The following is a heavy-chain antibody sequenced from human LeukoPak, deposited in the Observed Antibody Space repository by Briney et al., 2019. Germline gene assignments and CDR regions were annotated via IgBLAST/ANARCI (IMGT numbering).Heavy chain of an antibody. V-gene: IGHV1-2*02. Sequence: ASVKVSCKASGYTFTNHYLHWLRQAPGQGPEWMGWINPNSGFTNYAQKFQDRVTMTRDTSITTAYMKLSRLTSDDTAVYYCARDYEGRYFDWLHFWFDPWGQGTLVTVSS. J-gene: IGHJ5*02. CDR2: INPNSGFT. CDR1: GYTFTNHY. CDR3: ARDYEGRYFDWLHFWFDP. D-gene: IGHD3-9*01.